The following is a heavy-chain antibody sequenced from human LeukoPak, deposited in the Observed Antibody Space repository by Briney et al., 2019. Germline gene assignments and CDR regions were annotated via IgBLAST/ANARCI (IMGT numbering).Heavy chain of an antibody. CDR2: IIPIFGTA. J-gene: IGHJ3*02. CDR3: ARLLGGVTDAFDI. V-gene: IGHV1-69*05. Sequence: GASVKVSCKASGYTFTSYAISWVRQAPGQGLEWMGGIIPIFGTANYAQKFQGRVTITTDESTSTAYMELSSLRSEDTAVYYCARLLGGVTDAFDIWGQGTMVTVSS. D-gene: IGHD3-3*01. CDR1: GYTFTSYA.